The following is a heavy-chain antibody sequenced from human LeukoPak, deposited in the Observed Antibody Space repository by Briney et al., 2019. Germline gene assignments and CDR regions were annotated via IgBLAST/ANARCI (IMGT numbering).Heavy chain of an antibody. Sequence: GGSLRLSCAASGFTFSTYAMHWVRQAPGKGLEWVTFISKDGSNKYDADSVKGRFTISRDNSKNTLYLQMNSLRAEDTAVYYCARGRSGYGPFDAFDIWGQGTWVTVSS. J-gene: IGHJ3*02. D-gene: IGHD3-22*01. CDR2: ISKDGSNK. CDR1: GFTFSTYA. CDR3: ARGRSGYGPFDAFDI. V-gene: IGHV3-30-3*01.